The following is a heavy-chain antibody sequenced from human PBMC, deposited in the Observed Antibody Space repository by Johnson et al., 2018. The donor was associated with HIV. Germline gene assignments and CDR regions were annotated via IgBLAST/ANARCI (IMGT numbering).Heavy chain of an antibody. CDR2: IYSGGST. CDR1: GFTFSDYY. V-gene: IGHV3-66*01. D-gene: IGHD5-12*01. Sequence: VQLVESGGGLVKPGGSLRLSCAASGFTFSDYYMSWIRQAPGKGLEWVSVIYSGGSTYYADSVKGRFTISRDISKNTLSLQMNSLRAEDTAVYYCAREMATIRGYAFDIWGQGTMVTVSS. J-gene: IGHJ3*02. CDR3: AREMATIRGYAFDI.